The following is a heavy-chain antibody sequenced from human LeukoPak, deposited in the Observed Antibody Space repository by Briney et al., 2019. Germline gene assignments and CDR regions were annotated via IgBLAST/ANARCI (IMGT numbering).Heavy chain of an antibody. J-gene: IGHJ4*02. Sequence: SETLSLTCTVSGGSISSSSYYWGWIRQPPGKGLEWIGSIYYSGSTYYNPSLKSRVTISVDTSKNQFSLKLSSVTAADTAVYYCATRSYDTSATLRNWGQGTLVTVSS. CDR3: ATRSYDTSATLRN. CDR1: GGSISSSSYY. D-gene: IGHD3-22*01. V-gene: IGHV4-39*01. CDR2: IYYSGST.